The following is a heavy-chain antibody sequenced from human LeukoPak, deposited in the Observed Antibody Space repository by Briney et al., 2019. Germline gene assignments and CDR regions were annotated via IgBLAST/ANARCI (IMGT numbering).Heavy chain of an antibody. CDR3: AKDGPAVGLTDY. Sequence: PGGSLRLSCVASGFTFSRYTMNWVRQAPGKGLEWISSISRSSSDIYFADPVKGRFTISRDNAKNSLYLQMNSLRAEDTAVYYCAKDGPAVGLTDYWGQGTLVTVSS. V-gene: IGHV3-21*06. CDR2: ISRSSSDI. CDR1: GFTFSRYT. D-gene: IGHD6-19*01. J-gene: IGHJ4*02.